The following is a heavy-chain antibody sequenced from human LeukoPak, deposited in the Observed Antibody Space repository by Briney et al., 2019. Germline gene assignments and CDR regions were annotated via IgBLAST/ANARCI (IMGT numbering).Heavy chain of an antibody. CDR3: AKSGGRSKWYRFDP. J-gene: IGHJ5*02. V-gene: IGHV3-23*01. CDR2: ITGSGGST. CDR1: GFTPSSYA. D-gene: IGHD2-15*01. Sequence: PGGSLRLSCAASGFTPSSYAMNWVRQAPGKGLEWVSTITGSGGSTYYADSVKGRFTISRDNSKNTLYLQMNSLRAEDTAVYCCAKSGGRSKWYRFDPWGQGTLVTVSS.